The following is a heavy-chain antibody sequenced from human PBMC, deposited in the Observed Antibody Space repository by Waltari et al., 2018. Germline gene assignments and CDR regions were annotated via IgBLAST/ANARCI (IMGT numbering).Heavy chain of an antibody. CDR2: IIPIFGTA. Sequence: PGQGLEWMGGIIPIFGTANYAQKFQGRVTITADESTSTAYMELSSLRSEDTAVYYCARSRPHHNYYGSGSYFPRRGDYYYGMDVWGQGTTVTVSS. V-gene: IGHV1-69*01. J-gene: IGHJ6*02. CDR3: ARSRPHHNYYGSGSYFPRRGDYYYGMDV. D-gene: IGHD3-10*01.